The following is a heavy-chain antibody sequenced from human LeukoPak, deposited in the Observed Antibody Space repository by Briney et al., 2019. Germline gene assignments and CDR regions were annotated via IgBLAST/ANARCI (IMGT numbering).Heavy chain of an antibody. J-gene: IGHJ4*02. Sequence: GASVKVSCKASGYTFTGYYMHWVRQAPGQGLEWVGWINPDSGGTNYEQKFQGRVTMTRDTSMNTVYMELSRLRSDDTAVYYCTRGSYDILTGYYKTPFDYWGQGTLVTVSS. CDR2: INPDSGGT. V-gene: IGHV1-2*02. CDR3: TRGSYDILTGYYKTPFDY. CDR1: GYTFTGYY. D-gene: IGHD3-9*01.